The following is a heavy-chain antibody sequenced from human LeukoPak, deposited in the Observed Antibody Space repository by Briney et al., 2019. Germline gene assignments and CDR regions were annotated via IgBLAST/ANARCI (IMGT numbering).Heavy chain of an antibody. CDR3: ARQGCCSSTSCYGEGWFDP. CDR2: IYYSGST. Sequence: SETLSLTCTVSGGSISSYYWSWIRQPPGKGLEWIGYIYYSGSTNYNPSLKSRVTISVDTSKNQFSLKLSSVTAADTAVYYCARQGCCSSTSCYGEGWFDPWGQGTLVTVSS. V-gene: IGHV4-59*08. J-gene: IGHJ5*02. D-gene: IGHD2-2*01. CDR1: GGSISSYY.